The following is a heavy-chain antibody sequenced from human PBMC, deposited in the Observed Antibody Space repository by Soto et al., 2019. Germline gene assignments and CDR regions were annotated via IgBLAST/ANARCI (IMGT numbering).Heavy chain of an antibody. CDR3: ARERAVHSAVAGLLVHYYGMDV. CDR1: GGSISSYY. V-gene: IGHV4-59*01. CDR2: IYYSGST. J-gene: IGHJ6*02. D-gene: IGHD6-19*01. Sequence: SETLSLTCTVSGGSISSYYWSWIRQPPGKGLEWIGYIYYSGSTNYNPSLKSRVTISVDTSKNQFSLKLSSVTAADTTVYYCARERAVHSAVAGLLVHYYGMDVWGQGTTVTVSS.